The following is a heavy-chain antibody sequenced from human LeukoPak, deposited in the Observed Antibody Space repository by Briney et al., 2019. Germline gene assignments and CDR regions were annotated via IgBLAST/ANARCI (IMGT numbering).Heavy chain of an antibody. Sequence: SETLSLTCTVSGGSISSYYWSWIRQPPGKGLKWIGYIYYSGSTNYNPTLKSRVTISVDTSKNQFSLKLSSVTAADTAVYYCARQGSIAAAANWFDPWGQGTLVTVSS. CDR3: ARQGSIAAAANWFDP. CDR2: IYYSGST. V-gene: IGHV4-59*08. J-gene: IGHJ5*02. CDR1: GGSISSYY. D-gene: IGHD6-13*01.